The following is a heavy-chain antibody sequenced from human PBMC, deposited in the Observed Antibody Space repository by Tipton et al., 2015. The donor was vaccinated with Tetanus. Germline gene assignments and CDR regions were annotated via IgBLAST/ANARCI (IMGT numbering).Heavy chain of an antibody. Sequence: TLSLTCTVSGDSVSGYYWSWILQPPGKGLEWVGYVYYTGDTNYNPSLKSRVTISMDRSENQISLKMTSVTAADTAVYYCAGVTAQRTELYFEHWGQGTQVTVS. CDR2: VYYTGDT. CDR1: GDSVSGYY. J-gene: IGHJ1*01. CDR3: AGVTAQRTELYFEH. D-gene: IGHD2-8*02. V-gene: IGHV4-59*02.